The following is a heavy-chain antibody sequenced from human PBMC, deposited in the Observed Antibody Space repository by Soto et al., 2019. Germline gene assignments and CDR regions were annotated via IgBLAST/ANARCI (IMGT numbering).Heavy chain of an antibody. D-gene: IGHD3-10*01. CDR3: ATSYGSGSAHFDY. CDR1: GDTFSRYS. CDR2: IIPMLGMA. J-gene: IGHJ4*02. Sequence: QFQLVQSGAEVKKPGSSVKVSCTASGDTFSRYSLSWVRQAPGQGPEWMGRIIPMLGMADYAQKFQGRVSITADKSTSTVYMFLSSLRSEDTAVYYCATSYGSGSAHFDYWGQGSLVTVAS. V-gene: IGHV1-69*02.